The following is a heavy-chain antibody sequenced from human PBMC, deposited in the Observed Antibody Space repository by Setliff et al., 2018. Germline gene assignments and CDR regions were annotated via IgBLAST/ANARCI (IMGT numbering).Heavy chain of an antibody. D-gene: IGHD3-3*01. J-gene: IGHJ5*02. V-gene: IGHV4-59*01. CDR3: ARERTIFGILVISGWFDP. CDR2: IYNSGST. CDR1: GGSISSYY. Sequence: LSLTCTVSGGSISSYYWSWIRQSPGKGLEWIGYIYNSGSTNYNPSVKSRVTISVDTSKNQVSLKLTSLTAADTAVYYCARERTIFGILVISGWFDPWGQGTVVTVSS.